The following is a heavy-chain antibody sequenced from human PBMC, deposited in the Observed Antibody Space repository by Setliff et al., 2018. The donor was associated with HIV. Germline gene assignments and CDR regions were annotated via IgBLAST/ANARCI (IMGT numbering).Heavy chain of an antibody. V-gene: IGHV4-39*01. CDR2: IYYSGST. Sequence: SETLSPTCTVSAGSIRSSTYYWAWIRQPPGKGLEWIGTIYYSGSTYYNPSLKSRATISVDMSKNQFSLRLSSVTAADTAVYYCIIAYSSGWLAPMGFDPWGQGTLVTVSS. CDR1: AGSIRSSTYY. CDR3: IIAYSSGWLAPMGFDP. D-gene: IGHD6-19*01. J-gene: IGHJ5*02.